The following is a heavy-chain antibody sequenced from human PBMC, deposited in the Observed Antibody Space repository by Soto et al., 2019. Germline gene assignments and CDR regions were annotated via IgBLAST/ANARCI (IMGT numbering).Heavy chain of an antibody. Sequence: GGSLRLSCAASGFTFSSYSMNWVRQAPGKGLEWVSYISSSSSTIYYADSVKGRFTISRDNAKNSLYLQMNSLRAEDTAVYYCARDPIVDYDILTGYYNFDYWGQGT. V-gene: IGHV3-48*01. CDR2: ISSSSSTI. CDR1: GFTFSSYS. J-gene: IGHJ4*02. CDR3: ARDPIVDYDILTGYYNFDY. D-gene: IGHD3-9*01.